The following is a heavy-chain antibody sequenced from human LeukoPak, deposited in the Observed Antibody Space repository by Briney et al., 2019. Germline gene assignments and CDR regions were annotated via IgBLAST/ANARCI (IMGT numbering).Heavy chain of an antibody. CDR1: GFTFSSYS. J-gene: IGHJ6*03. CDR3: ARHSRRYYYMDV. Sequence: SGGSLRLSCAASGFTFSSYSMNWVRQAPGTGLEWVSYISSSSSTIYYADSVRGRFTISRDNAKNSLYLQMNSLRAEDTAVYYCARHSRRYYYMDVWGKGTTVTVSS. CDR2: ISSSSSTI. V-gene: IGHV3-48*01.